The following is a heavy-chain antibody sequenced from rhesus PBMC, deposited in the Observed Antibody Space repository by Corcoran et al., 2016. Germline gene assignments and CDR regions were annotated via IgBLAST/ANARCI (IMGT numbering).Heavy chain of an antibody. CDR2: ITYRGSP. Sequence: QVQLQESGPGLVKPSETLSLTCAVSGGSISSGSYSWSWIRQPPGNGLEWIGYITYRGSPRYNPSLKSRVTIARDTSKNQLSLKLSSVTAADTAVYYCARDFESRFDYWGQGVLVTVSS. V-gene: IGHV4-122*02. CDR1: GGSISSGSYS. CDR3: ARDFESRFDY. J-gene: IGHJ4*01.